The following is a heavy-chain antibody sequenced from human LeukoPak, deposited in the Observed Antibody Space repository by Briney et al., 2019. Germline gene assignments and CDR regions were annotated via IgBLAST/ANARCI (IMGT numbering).Heavy chain of an antibody. CDR3: ARMTGSSGYYPISPFDY. V-gene: IGHV4-59*11. J-gene: IGHJ4*02. Sequence: SETLSLTCTVSGDSITSHSWSWIRQPPGKGLEWIGYISYSGSTNYNPSLESRVTISVDTSKNRFSLKLTSVTAADTAVYYCARMTGSSGYYPISPFDYWGQGTLVTVSS. CDR1: GDSITSHS. CDR2: ISYSGST. D-gene: IGHD3-22*01.